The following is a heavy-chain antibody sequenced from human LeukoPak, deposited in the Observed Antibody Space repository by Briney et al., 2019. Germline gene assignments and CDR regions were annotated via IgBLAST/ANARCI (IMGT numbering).Heavy chain of an antibody. Sequence: APVKVSCKPSGYTVTNYGISWVRQAPGLGLEWMGWISAYNGNTNYAQKVQGRVTMTTDTSTSTAYMELRSLRFDDTAVYYCARDQSVRLLQTSSTYFKHVFAIWGQGSMVTVSS. CDR2: ISAYNGNT. CDR1: GYTVTNYG. J-gene: IGHJ3*02. CDR3: ARDQSVRLLQTSSTYFKHVFAI. D-gene: IGHD6-13*01. V-gene: IGHV1-18*01.